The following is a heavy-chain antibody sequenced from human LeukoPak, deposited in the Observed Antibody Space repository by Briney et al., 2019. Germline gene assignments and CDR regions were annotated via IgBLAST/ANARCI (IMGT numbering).Heavy chain of an antibody. D-gene: IGHD3-22*01. Sequence: SETLSLTCTVSGGSVSSTIYYWGWIRQPPGKGLEWIGSVYYSGSPYYNPSLKSRVTISVDTSENQFSLKLSSVTAADTAVYYCARDYYDSSGPSDAFDLWGQGTMVTVSS. V-gene: IGHV4-39*07. CDR2: VYYSGSP. CDR3: ARDYYDSSGPSDAFDL. J-gene: IGHJ3*01. CDR1: GGSVSSTIYY.